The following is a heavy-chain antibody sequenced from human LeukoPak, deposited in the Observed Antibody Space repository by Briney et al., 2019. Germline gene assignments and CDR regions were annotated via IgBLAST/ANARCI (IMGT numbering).Heavy chain of an antibody. CDR2: ISSSGSTI. D-gene: IGHD3-10*01. CDR3: ARDSGVFGGPRYYFDY. V-gene: IGHV3-11*01. Sequence: GGSLRLSCAASGFTFSDYYMSWIRQAPGKGLEWVTYISSSGSTIYYADSVKGRFTISRDNAKNSLYLQMNSLRAEDTAVYYCARDSGVFGGPRYYFDYWGQGTLVTVSS. J-gene: IGHJ4*02. CDR1: GFTFSDYY.